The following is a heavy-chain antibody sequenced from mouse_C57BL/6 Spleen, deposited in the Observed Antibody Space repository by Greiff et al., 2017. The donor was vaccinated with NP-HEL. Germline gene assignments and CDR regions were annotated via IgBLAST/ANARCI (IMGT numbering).Heavy chain of an antibody. CDR1: GYAFSSYW. J-gene: IGHJ3*01. V-gene: IGHV1-80*01. CDR2: IYPGDGDT. CDR3: ARGGVYYGSSYGWFAY. Sequence: QVQLQQSGAELVKPGASVKISCKASGYAFSSYWMNWVKQRPGKGLEWIGQIYPGDGDTNYNGKFKGKATLTADKSSSTAYMQLSSLTSEGSAVYFCARGGVYYGSSYGWFAYWGQGTLVTVSA. D-gene: IGHD1-1*01.